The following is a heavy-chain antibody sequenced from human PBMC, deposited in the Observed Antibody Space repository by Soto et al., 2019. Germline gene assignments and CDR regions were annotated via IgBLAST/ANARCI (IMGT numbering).Heavy chain of an antibody. CDR3: ARVHVMVVAGSTFDY. CDR1: AYSISSGSY. J-gene: IGHJ4*01. V-gene: IGHV4-38-2*02. CDR2: IYHGGTT. D-gene: IGHD6-19*01. Sequence: SQTLSLTCTVSAYSISSGSYWACIRQPTGKGPEWIASIYHGGTTFYNPSLKSRITISVDTSNNQFSLKLTSVTAADTAVYYCARVHVMVVAGSTFDYWGHGTLVTVS.